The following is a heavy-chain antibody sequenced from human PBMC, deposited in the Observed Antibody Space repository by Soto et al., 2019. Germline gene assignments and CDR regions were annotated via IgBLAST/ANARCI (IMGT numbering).Heavy chain of an antibody. V-gene: IGHV4-30-4*01. CDR2: IYYSGST. Sequence: SETLSLTCTVSAGSIGSGDYYWSWIRQPPGKGLEWIGYIYYSGSTYYNPSLKSRVTISVDTSKNQFSLTLTSVTAADTAMYYCDRWEDIAVVVATTDKQLYGMDAWGQGTTVTVSS. CDR3: DRWEDIAVVVATTDKQLYGMDA. CDR1: AGSIGSGDYY. J-gene: IGHJ6*02. D-gene: IGHD2-15*01.